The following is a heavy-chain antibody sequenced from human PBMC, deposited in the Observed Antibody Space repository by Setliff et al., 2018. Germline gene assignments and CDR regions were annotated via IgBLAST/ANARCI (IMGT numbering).Heavy chain of an antibody. CDR2: IIPFFGTT. V-gene: IGHV1-69*13. J-gene: IGHJ5*01. D-gene: IGHD6-13*01. CDR1: GGSFSSFL. CDR3: ARALGGISAAGNNWLDS. Sequence: SVKVSCKNSGGSFSSFLVAWVRQAPGQGLEWMGGIIPFFGTTKYAQKFQDRLTMTADEPTTTAYMELASLRSEDTAVYFCARALGGISAAGNNWLDSWGQGTQVTVSS.